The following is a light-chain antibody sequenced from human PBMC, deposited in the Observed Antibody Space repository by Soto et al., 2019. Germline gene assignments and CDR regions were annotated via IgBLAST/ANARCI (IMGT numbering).Light chain of an antibody. CDR1: QSISTY. V-gene: IGKV1-39*01. CDR3: QQSYNNPPGLT. J-gene: IGKJ4*01. Sequence: DIQMTQSPSSLSASVGDRVTITCRASQSISTYLNWYQQKPGKAPKLLIFAASSLQSGVPSRFSGSGSGTDFTLTISRLQPEDFATYYCQQSYNNPPGLTFGGGTKVQIK. CDR2: AAS.